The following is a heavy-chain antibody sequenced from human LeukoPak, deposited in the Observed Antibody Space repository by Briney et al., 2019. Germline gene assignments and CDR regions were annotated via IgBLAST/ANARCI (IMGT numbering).Heavy chain of an antibody. Sequence: SETLSLTCTVSGGSISSSNYYWVRMRPPPGKGLEWIGSIYYSGSTYYNPSLKSRVTISVDTYKNQFSLKLSSVTAADTAVYYCARVGITMVRGAPSILGWFDPWGQGTLVTVSS. D-gene: IGHD3-10*01. V-gene: IGHV4-39*07. J-gene: IGHJ5*02. CDR2: IYYSGST. CDR1: GGSISSSNYY. CDR3: ARVGITMVRGAPSILGWFDP.